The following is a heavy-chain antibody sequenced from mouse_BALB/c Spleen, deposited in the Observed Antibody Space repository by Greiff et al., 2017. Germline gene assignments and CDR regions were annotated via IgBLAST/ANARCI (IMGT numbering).Heavy chain of an antibody. V-gene: IGHV1S137*01. Sequence: QVQLKQSGAELVRPGVSVKISCKGSGYTFTDYAMHWVKQSHAKSLEWIGVISTYYGDASYNQKFKGKATMTVDKSSSTAYMELARLTSEDSAIYYCAREIYYGSSSFYAMDYWGQGTSVTVSS. J-gene: IGHJ4*01. D-gene: IGHD1-1*01. CDR3: AREIYYGSSSFYAMDY. CDR1: GYTFTDYA. CDR2: ISTYYGDA.